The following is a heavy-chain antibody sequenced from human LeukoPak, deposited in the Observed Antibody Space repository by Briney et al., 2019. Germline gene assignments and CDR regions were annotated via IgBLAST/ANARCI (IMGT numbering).Heavy chain of an antibody. CDR3: AREGEVPAAFDY. V-gene: IGHV3-64*01. D-gene: IGHD2-2*01. CDR1: GFTFSKYA. CDR2: ISSNGGST. J-gene: IGHJ4*02. Sequence: GGSLRLSCAASGFTFSKYAMHWVRQAPGKGLEYVSAISSNGGSTYYANSVKGRFTISRDNSKNTLYLQMGSLRAEDMAVYYRAREGEVPAAFDYWGQGTLVTVSS.